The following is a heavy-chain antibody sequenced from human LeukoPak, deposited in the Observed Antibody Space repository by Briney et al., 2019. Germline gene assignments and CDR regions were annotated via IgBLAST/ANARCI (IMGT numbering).Heavy chain of an antibody. D-gene: IGHD3-22*01. CDR3: ARQEGYSDSSGYYAY. CDR2: IYHSGST. Sequence: KSSETLSLTCTVSGGSISSSSHYWGWIRQPPGKGLEWIGSIYHSGSTYYNPSLQSRVTISVDTSKNQFSLKLSSVTAADTAVYYCARQEGYSDSSGYYAYWGQGALVTVSS. J-gene: IGHJ4*02. V-gene: IGHV4-39*01. CDR1: GGSISSSSHY.